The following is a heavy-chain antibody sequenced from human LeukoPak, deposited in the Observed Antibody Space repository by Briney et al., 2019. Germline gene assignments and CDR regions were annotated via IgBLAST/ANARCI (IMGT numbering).Heavy chain of an antibody. J-gene: IGHJ3*02. CDR1: GGTFSSYA. V-gene: IGHV1-69*13. CDR2: IIPIFGTA. Sequence: ASVKVSCKASGGTFSSYAISWVRQAPGQGLEWMGGIIPIFGTANYAQKFQGRVTITADESTSTAYMELSSLRSEDTAAYYCARGGVVRGSIEGNAFDIWGQGTMVTVSS. CDR3: ARGGVVRGSIEGNAFDI. D-gene: IGHD3-10*01.